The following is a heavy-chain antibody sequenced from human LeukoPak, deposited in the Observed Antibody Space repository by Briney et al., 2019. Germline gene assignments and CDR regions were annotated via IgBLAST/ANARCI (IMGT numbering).Heavy chain of an antibody. J-gene: IGHJ4*02. V-gene: IGHV1-2*02. CDR3: AREGNLGAYGDYSFDY. CDR2: INPNSGGT. CDR1: GYTFTGYY. Sequence: ASVKVSCKASGYTFTGYYMHWVRQAPGQGLEWMGWINPNSGGTNYAQKFQGRVTMTRDTSISTAYMELSRLRSDDTAVYYCAREGNLGAYGDYSFDYWGQGTLVTVSS. D-gene: IGHD4-17*01.